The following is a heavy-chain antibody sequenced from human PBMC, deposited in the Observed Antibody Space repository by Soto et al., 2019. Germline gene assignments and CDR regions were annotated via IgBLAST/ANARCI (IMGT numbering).Heavy chain of an antibody. V-gene: IGHV3-23*01. CDR3: ANHPSGWSISGWYFDY. J-gene: IGHJ4*02. CDR2: VSASGTGA. D-gene: IGHD6-19*01. Sequence: EVQLLESGGGLVQPGGSLRLSCAPSGFTFSNYAMTWVRQAPGKGLEWVSGVSASGTGAYYTDSVKGRFTISRDNSKNTLYLQMNSLRADDTAVYYCANHPSGWSISGWYFDYWGQGTTVTVSS. CDR1: GFTFSNYA.